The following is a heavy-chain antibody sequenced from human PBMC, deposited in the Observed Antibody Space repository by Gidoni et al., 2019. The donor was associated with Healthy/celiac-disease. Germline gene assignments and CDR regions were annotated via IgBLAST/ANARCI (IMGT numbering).Heavy chain of an antibody. V-gene: IGHV4-39*01. J-gene: IGHJ4*02. CDR1: SGSISTSSYY. CDR2: LYYTGST. Sequence: QLQLQESGPGLVKPSETLSLTCTVSSGSISTSSYYWGWIRQPPGKGLEWIGTLYYTGSTYYNPSLKSRVTISVDTSKNQFSLKLSSVTAADTAVYYCARLPGGYLPPNYWGQGTLVTVSS. CDR3: ARLPGGYLPPNY. D-gene: IGHD3-16*01.